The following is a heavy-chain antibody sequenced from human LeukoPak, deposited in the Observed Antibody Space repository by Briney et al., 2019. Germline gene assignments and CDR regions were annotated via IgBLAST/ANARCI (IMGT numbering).Heavy chain of an antibody. CDR1: GGSITSHY. V-gene: IGHV4-59*11. CDR3: ARARVRSYSYDSDGSYTSGWIFDL. D-gene: IGHD3-22*01. CDR2: IYDTGNT. J-gene: IGHJ2*01. Sequence: PSETLSLTCIVSGGSITSHYWSWIRQPPGKGLEWIGYIYDTGNTNYNPSLRSRVTVSVGTSKDQFSLRLSSVTAADTAVYYCARARVRSYSYDSDGSYTSGWIFDLWGRGTLVTVSS.